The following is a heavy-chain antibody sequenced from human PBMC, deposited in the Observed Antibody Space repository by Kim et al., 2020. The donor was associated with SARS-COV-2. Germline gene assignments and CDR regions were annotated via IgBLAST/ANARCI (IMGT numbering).Heavy chain of an antibody. J-gene: IGHJ4*02. CDR3: ARGRRRGYSYGALDY. D-gene: IGHD5-18*01. V-gene: IGHV4-34*01. CDR1: GGSFSGYY. CDR2: INHSGST. Sequence: SETLSLTCAVYGGSFSGYYWSWIRQPPGKGLEWIGEINHSGSTNYNPSLKSRVTISVDTSKNQFSLKLSSVTAADTAVYYCARGRRRGYSYGALDYWGQG.